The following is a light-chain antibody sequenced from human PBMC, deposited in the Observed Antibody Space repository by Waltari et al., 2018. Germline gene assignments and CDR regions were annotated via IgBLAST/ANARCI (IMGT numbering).Light chain of an antibody. CDR2: DAS. CDR3: QKYGTLPAT. V-gene: IGKV3-20*01. J-gene: IGKJ1*01. Sequence: ELVLTHSPGTLSLSPGERATLSCKASQSVSRTLAWYQQKPGQPPRLLIYDASTRATGIPDRFSGSGSGTDFSLTISRLEPEDFAVYYCQKYGTLPATFGQGTKVEIK. CDR1: QSVSRT.